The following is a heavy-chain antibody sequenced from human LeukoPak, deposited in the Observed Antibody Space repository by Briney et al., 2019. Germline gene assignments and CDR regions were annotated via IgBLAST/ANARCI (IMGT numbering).Heavy chain of an antibody. V-gene: IGHV3-74*01. Sequence: GGSLRLSCAASGFTFSDYWMHWVRQAPGKGLVWVSRIHRDGSSTTYADSVKGRFTISRDNAKNTLYLQMNSLRAEDTAMYYCARGTEGYTYGEFNSWGQGTLVTVSS. CDR1: GFTFSDYW. CDR2: IHRDGSST. J-gene: IGHJ5*01. CDR3: ARGTEGYTYGEFNS. D-gene: IGHD5-18*01.